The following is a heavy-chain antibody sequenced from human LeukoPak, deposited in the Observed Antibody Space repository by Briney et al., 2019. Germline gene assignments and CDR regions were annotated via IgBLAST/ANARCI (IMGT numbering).Heavy chain of an antibody. CDR1: GFTFSSYS. V-gene: IGHV3-21*01. CDR3: AKGYYLHREYYDILTGYYGLGY. D-gene: IGHD3-9*01. Sequence: GGSLRLSCAASGFTFSSYSMNWVRQAPGKGLEWVSSISSSSSYIYYADSVKGRFTISRDNAKNSLYLQMNSLRAEDTAVYYCAKGYYLHREYYDILTGYYGLGYWGQGTLVTVSS. CDR2: ISSSSSYI. J-gene: IGHJ4*02.